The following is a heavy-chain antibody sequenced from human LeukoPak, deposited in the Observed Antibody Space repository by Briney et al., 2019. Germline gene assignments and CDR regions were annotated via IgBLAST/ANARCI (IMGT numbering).Heavy chain of an antibody. V-gene: IGHV3-23*01. CDR3: AKIRTVTTSPGWYFDL. D-gene: IGHD4-17*01. Sequence: PGGSLRPSCAASGFTFSSYAMSWVRQAPGKGLEWVSAISGSGGSTYYADSVKGRFTISRDNSKNTLYLQMNSLRAEDTAVYYCAKIRTVTTSPGWYFDLWGRGTLVTVSS. J-gene: IGHJ2*01. CDR2: ISGSGGST. CDR1: GFTFSSYA.